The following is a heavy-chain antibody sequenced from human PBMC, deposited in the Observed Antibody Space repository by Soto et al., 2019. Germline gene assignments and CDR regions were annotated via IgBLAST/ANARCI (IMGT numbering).Heavy chain of an antibody. CDR3: AREMPSAAGTYCYYYGMDV. J-gene: IGHJ6*02. D-gene: IGHD6-13*01. CDR2: INAGNGNT. Sequence: ASVKVSCKASGYTFTSYAMHWVRQAPGQRLEWMGWINAGNGNTKYSQKFQGRVTITRDTSASTAYMELSSLRSEDTAVYYCAREMPSAAGTYCYYYGMDVWGQGTTVTVSS. V-gene: IGHV1-3*01. CDR1: GYTFTSYA.